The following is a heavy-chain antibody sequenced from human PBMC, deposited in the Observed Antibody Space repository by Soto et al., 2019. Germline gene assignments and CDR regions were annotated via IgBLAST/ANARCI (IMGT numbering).Heavy chain of an antibody. CDR3: EKGDSIAAAGNYFDY. Sequence: GGSLRLSCAASGFTFSSYGMHWVRQAPGKGLEWVAVISYDGSNKYYADSVKGRFTISRDNSMNTLYLQMNSLRAEDTAVYYCEKGDSIAAAGNYFDYWGQGTLVTVYS. J-gene: IGHJ4*02. D-gene: IGHD6-13*01. CDR2: ISYDGSNK. V-gene: IGHV3-30*18. CDR1: GFTFSSYG.